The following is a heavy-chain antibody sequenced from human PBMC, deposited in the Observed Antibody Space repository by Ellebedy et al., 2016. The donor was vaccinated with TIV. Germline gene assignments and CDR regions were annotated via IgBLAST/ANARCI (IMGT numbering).Heavy chain of an antibody. J-gene: IGHJ4*02. V-gene: IGHV3-30*18. Sequence: GGSLRLSXAASGFTFSSYCMSWVRQAPGKGLEWVAVISYDGSNKYYADSVKGRFSISRDNSKNTLYLQMNSLRAEDTAVYYCANYDSSGYLGFDYWGQGTLVTVSS. CDR1: GFTFSSYC. CDR3: ANYDSSGYLGFDY. D-gene: IGHD3-22*01. CDR2: ISYDGSNK.